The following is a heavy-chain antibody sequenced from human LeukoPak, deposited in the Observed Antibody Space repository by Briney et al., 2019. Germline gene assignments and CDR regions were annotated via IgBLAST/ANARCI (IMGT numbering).Heavy chain of an antibody. CDR3: ARLYDDCTRSICLWYFDY. CDR2: INQDGSEE. J-gene: IGHJ4*02. Sequence: GGSLRLSCAASGFTFNSYWMSWVRQPPGKGLEWVANINQDGSEEYYVDSVKGRFTISRDNAKNSLILQMNSLRAKDTAEYYCARLYDDCTRSICLWYFDYWGQGTLVTLPS. V-gene: IGHV3-7*01. CDR1: GFTFNSYW. D-gene: IGHD2-8*01.